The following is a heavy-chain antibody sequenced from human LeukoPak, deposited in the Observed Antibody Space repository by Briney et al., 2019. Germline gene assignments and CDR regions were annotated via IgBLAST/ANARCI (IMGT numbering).Heavy chain of an antibody. V-gene: IGHV4-61*01. J-gene: IGHJ4*02. Sequence: SETLSLTCTVSGDSVSSGSYYLSWIRQHPGKGLDWIAYMSPSGTTNYNPSLKSRVTTSVDTSRTQFSLRLSSVTAADTAVYYCARGQDDRSGTFDYWGQGTLVTVSS. CDR2: MSPSGTT. D-gene: IGHD3-22*01. CDR3: ARGQDDRSGTFDY. CDR1: GDSVSSGSYY.